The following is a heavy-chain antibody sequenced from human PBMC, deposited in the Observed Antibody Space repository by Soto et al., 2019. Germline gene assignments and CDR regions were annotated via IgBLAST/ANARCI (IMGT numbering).Heavy chain of an antibody. CDR2: IFYSGTT. Sequence: QVQLQESGPGLVKPSQTLSLTCTVSGGSISSGYYYWNWIRQPPGKVLEWLGYIFYSGTTQYNPSLKSRVTISAHPSKNHFTLELTSVTAADTAVYYCARNFYEDVASPTDAFELWCQGTRITVSS. J-gene: IGHJ3*01. CDR3: ARNFYEDVASPTDAFEL. D-gene: IGHD2-15*01. V-gene: IGHV4-30-4*01. CDR1: GGSISSGYYY.